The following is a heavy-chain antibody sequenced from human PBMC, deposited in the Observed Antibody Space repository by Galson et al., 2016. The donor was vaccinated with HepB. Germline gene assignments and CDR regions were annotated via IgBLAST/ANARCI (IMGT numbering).Heavy chain of an antibody. J-gene: IGHJ4*02. CDR3: ARDAGLQSALFYDY. CDR2: ISSSGRTT. V-gene: IGHV3-11*01. D-gene: IGHD3/OR15-3a*01. CDR1: GFTFSDFY. Sequence: SLRLSCAASGFTFSDFYMGWIRQAPGKGLEWISYISSSGRTTKYADSVKGRFTISRDNTKNSLFLQMNSLRAEDTALYYCARDAGLQSALFYDYWGRGTLVTVSS.